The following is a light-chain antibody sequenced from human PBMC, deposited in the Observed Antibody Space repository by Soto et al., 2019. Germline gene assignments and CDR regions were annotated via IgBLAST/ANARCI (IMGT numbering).Light chain of an antibody. CDR3: SSWTSSSTLL. V-gene: IGLV1-40*01. CDR1: SSNIGAGYD. CDR2: GNS. J-gene: IGLJ2*01. Sequence: QSVLTQPPSVSGAPGQRVTISCTGSSSNIGAGYDVHWYQQLPGTAPKLLIYGNSNRPSGVPDRFSGSKSGTSASLAISGLQAEDEADYYCSSWTSSSTLLFGGGTKLTVL.